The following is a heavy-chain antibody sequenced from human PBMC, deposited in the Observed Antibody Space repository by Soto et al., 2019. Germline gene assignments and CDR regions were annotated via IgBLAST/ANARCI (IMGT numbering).Heavy chain of an antibody. CDR3: ARLTVWGSYRAFWFDP. CDR2: ISWNSGSI. V-gene: IGHV3-9*01. J-gene: IGHJ5*02. CDR1: GFTFDDYA. D-gene: IGHD3-16*02. Sequence: GGSLRLSCAASGFTFDDYAMHWVRQAPGKGLEWVSGISWNSGSIGYADSAKGRFTISRDNAKNSLYLQMNSLRAEDTALYYCARLTVWGSYRAFWFDPWGQGTLVTVSS.